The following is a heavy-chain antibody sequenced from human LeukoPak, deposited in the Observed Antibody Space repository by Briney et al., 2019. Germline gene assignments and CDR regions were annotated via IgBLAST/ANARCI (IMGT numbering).Heavy chain of an antibody. Sequence: SETLSLTCTVSGGFISSYYWSWIRQPPGKGLEWLGYIYYSGSTNYNPSLKSRVTISVDTSKNQFSLKLSSVTAADTAVYYCARRPSGVGYCSGGSCYSGYYYGMDVWGQGTTVTVSS. D-gene: IGHD2-15*01. CDR2: IYYSGST. V-gene: IGHV4-59*01. J-gene: IGHJ6*02. CDR3: ARRPSGVGYCSGGSCYSGYYYGMDV. CDR1: GGFISSYY.